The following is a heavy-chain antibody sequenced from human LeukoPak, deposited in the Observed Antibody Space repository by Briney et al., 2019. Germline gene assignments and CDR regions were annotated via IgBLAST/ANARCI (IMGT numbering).Heavy chain of an antibody. Sequence: GGSLRLSCAASGFTFSSYWMHWVRQAPGKGLVWVSRINSDWSSTSYAESVKGRFTISRDNAKNTLYRQVNSLRAEDTAVYYCARVGSHSSSWLRNYYYYMDVWGKGTTVTVSS. CDR3: ARVGSHSSSWLRNYYYYMDV. CDR1: GFTFSSYW. J-gene: IGHJ6*03. D-gene: IGHD6-13*01. V-gene: IGHV3-74*01. CDR2: INSDWSST.